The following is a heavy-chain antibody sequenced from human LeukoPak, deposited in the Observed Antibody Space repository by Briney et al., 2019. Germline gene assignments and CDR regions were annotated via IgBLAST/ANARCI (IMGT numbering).Heavy chain of an antibody. CDR3: AKGLDSSLDY. J-gene: IGHJ4*02. D-gene: IGHD3-22*01. Sequence: GGSLRLSCAASGFTFSSYDMHWVRQAPGKGLEWVALISYDGSIKYYADSVKGRFTISRDSSKNALYLQMYSLRVEDTAVYYCAKGLDSSLDYWGQGTLVTVSS. CDR1: GFTFSSYD. CDR2: ISYDGSIK. V-gene: IGHV3-30*18.